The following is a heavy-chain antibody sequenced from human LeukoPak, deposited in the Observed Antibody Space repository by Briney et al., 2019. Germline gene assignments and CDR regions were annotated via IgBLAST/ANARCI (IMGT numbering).Heavy chain of an antibody. V-gene: IGHV4-34*01. Sequence: RSSETLFLTCAVYGGSFSGYYWSWIRQPPGKGLEWIGEINHSGSTNYNPSLKSRVTISVDTSKNQFSLKLSSATAADTAVYFCASRGYYDNSAYFRNWGQGTLVTVSS. D-gene: IGHD3-22*01. J-gene: IGHJ4*02. CDR3: ASRGYYDNSAYFRN. CDR1: GGSFSGYY. CDR2: INHSGST.